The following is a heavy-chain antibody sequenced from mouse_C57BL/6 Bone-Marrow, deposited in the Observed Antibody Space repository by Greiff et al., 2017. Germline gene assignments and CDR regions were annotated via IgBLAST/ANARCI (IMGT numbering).Heavy chain of an antibody. V-gene: IGHV1-4*01. CDR1: GYTFTSYT. CDR2: INPSSGYT. J-gene: IGHJ2*01. D-gene: IGHD1-1*01. CDR3: ARRRFITTVVAFDY. Sequence: QVQLQQSGAELARPGASVKMSCKASGYTFTSYTMHWVKQRPGQGLEWIGYINPSSGYTKYNQKFKDKATLTADKSSSTAYMQLSSLTSEDSAVYYGARRRFITTVVAFDYWGQGTTLTVSS.